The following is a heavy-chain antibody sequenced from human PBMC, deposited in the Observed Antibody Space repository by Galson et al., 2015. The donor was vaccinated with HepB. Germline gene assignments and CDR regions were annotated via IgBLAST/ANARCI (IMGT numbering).Heavy chain of an antibody. J-gene: IGHJ4*02. D-gene: IGHD3-22*01. CDR2: IDPSDSYT. Sequence: QSGAEVKKPGESLRISCKGSGYSFTSYWISWVRQMPGKGLEWMGRIDPSDSYTNYSPSFQGHVTIPADKSISTAYLQWSSLKASDTAMYYCARRLTPSNYYDSSGYYNTPPSWGQGTLVTVSS. CDR1: GYSFTSYW. V-gene: IGHV5-10-1*01. CDR3: ARRLTPSNYYDSSGYYNTPPS.